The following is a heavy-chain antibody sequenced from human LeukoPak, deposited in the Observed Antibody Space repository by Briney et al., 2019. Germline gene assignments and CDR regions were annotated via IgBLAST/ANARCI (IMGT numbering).Heavy chain of an antibody. J-gene: IGHJ4*02. Sequence: GGSLRLSCAASGFTVSSNYMSWVRQAPGKGLEWVPVIYSGGSTYYADSVKGRFTISRDNSKNTLYLQMNSLRAEDTAVYYCARAGEYYDILTGYYPGMYYFDYWGQGTLVTVSS. D-gene: IGHD3-9*01. CDR3: ARAGEYYDILTGYYPGMYYFDY. CDR2: IYSGGST. V-gene: IGHV3-53*01. CDR1: GFTVSSNY.